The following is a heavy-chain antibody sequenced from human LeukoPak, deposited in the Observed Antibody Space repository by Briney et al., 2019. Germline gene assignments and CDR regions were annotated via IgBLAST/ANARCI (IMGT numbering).Heavy chain of an antibody. J-gene: IGHJ4*02. CDR1: GYTLTELS. CDR2: FDPEDGET. Sequence: GASVKVSCKVSGYTLTELSMHWVRQAPGKGLEWMGGFDPEDGETIYAQKFQGRVTMTRNTSISTAYMELSSLRSEDTAVYYCARGNDYSNYVGHYWGQGTLVTVSS. D-gene: IGHD4-11*01. V-gene: IGHV1-24*01. CDR3: ARGNDYSNYVGHY.